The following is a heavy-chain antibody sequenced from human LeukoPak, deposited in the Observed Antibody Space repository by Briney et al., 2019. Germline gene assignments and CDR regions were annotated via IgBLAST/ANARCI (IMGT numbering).Heavy chain of an antibody. V-gene: IGHV3-9*01. CDR2: NSWSRGII. J-gene: IGHJ3*02. CDR3: AKDTGRPTDAITMEDNAFDI. Sequence: PGRSLRLSCAASGRTFDDHGMHWVPQAPGKGLGWVSGNSWSRGIIGYAESVKGRFTISRDNAKNSLYLQMDSLRAEDTALYYCAKDTGRPTDAITMEDNAFDIWGQGTMVTVSS. CDR1: GRTFDDHG. D-gene: IGHD3-3*01.